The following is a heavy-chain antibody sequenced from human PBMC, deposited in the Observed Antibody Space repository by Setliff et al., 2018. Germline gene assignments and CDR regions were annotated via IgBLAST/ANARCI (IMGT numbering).Heavy chain of an antibody. CDR3: ARVSRQPPPVRAFDI. CDR1: GGSISSDSHY. Sequence: TSETLSLTCTVSGGSISSDSHYWAWVRQPAGKGLELIGQIYSNGRTYYNPSLKSRLTISLDTSKNQFSLRLNSMTAADTAVYYCARVSRQPPPVRAFDIWGQGTMVTVSS. V-gene: IGHV4-61*09. D-gene: IGHD1-1*01. CDR2: IYSNGRT. J-gene: IGHJ3*02.